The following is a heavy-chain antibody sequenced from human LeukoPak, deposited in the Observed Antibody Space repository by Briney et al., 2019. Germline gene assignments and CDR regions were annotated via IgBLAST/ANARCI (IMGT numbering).Heavy chain of an antibody. CDR2: INTGNGNT. V-gene: IGHV1-3*04. CDR3: ARNTETAIPLPYYFDY. CDR1: GYTFTSYA. Sequence: GASVKVSCKASGYTFTSYAIHWVRQALGQRLECMGWINTGNGNTKYSQKFQGRVTITRDTSASTAYMDLSSLRSEDTAVYYCARNTETAIPLPYYFDYWGQGTLVTVSS. D-gene: IGHD2-21*02. J-gene: IGHJ4*02.